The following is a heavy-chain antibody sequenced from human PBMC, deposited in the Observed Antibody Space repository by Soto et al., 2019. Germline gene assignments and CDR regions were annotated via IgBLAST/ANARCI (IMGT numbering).Heavy chain of an antibody. J-gene: IGHJ4*02. D-gene: IGHD2-2*01. CDR3: ARDHCSSSSCYSP. CDR1: RFTFSSDS. V-gene: IGHV3-21*01. CDR2: ISSSSSYI. Sequence: VQLVESGGGLVKPGGSLRLSCAASRFTFSSDSMNWVRQAPGKGLEWVSSISSSSSYIYYADSVKGRFAISRDNAKNSLYLQMNSLRAEDTAVYYCARDHCSSSSCYSPWGQGTLVTVSS.